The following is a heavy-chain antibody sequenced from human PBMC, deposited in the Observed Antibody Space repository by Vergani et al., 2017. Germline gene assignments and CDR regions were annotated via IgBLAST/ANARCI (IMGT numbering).Heavy chain of an antibody. Sequence: QLQLQESGPGLVKPSETLSLTCTVSGGSISSSSYYWGWIRQPPGKGLEWIGSIYYSGSTYYNPSLKSRVTISVDTSKNQFSLKLSSVTAADTAVYYCARELVRGLRLGELSLVYGMDVWGQGTTVTVSS. D-gene: IGHD3-16*02. CDR2: IYYSGST. J-gene: IGHJ6*02. CDR3: ARELVRGLRLGELSLVYGMDV. V-gene: IGHV4-39*07. CDR1: GGSISSSSYY.